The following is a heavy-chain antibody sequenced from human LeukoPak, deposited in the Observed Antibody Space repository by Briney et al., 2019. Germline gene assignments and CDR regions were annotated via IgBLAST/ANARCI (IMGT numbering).Heavy chain of an antibody. Sequence: ASVKVSCKASGYSFTTYGITWVRQAPGQGLEWMGWINPNSGGTNYAQKFQGRVTMTRDTSISTAYMELSRLRSDDTAVYYCARDGTIFGAYYYYYYMDVWGKGTTVTISS. D-gene: IGHD3-3*01. J-gene: IGHJ6*03. CDR3: ARDGTIFGAYYYYYYMDV. V-gene: IGHV1-2*02. CDR2: INPNSGGT. CDR1: GYSFTTYG.